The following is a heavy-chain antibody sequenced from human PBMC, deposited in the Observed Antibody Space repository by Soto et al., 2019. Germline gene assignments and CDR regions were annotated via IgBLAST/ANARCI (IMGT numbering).Heavy chain of an antibody. D-gene: IGHD3-22*01. CDR3: ARGDYYDSSGPFSDAFDI. V-gene: IGHV3-7*04. CDR1: GYSLSNYW. CDR2: IKQDGSEK. J-gene: IGHJ3*02. Sequence: GGSLRLSCAASGYSLSNYWMSWFCQAPGKGLEWVANIKQDGSEKWYVDSVKGRFTISRDNAKKSLYLQMNSLRAEDTAMYFCARGDYYDSSGPFSDAFDIWGQGTLVTVSS.